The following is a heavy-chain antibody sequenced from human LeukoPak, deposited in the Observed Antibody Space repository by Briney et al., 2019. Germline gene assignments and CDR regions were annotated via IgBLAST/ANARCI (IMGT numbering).Heavy chain of an antibody. CDR3: TALSSMKY. CDR1: GFTFSSYG. CDR2: IKEDGSQK. Sequence: GRSLRLSCAASGFTFSSYGMHWVRQAPGKGLEWVANIKEDGSQKYYVDSVKGRFTISRDNAKSSLDLQMNSLRAEDTAVYYCTALSSMKYWGQGTLVTVSS. D-gene: IGHD3-10*01. J-gene: IGHJ4*02. V-gene: IGHV3-7*01.